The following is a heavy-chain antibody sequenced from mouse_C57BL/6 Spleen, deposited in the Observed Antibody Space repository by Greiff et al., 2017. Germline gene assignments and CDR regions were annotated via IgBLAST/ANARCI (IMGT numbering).Heavy chain of an antibody. V-gene: IGHV1-85*01. CDR3: ARGSYGSSYVGAMDY. CDR1: GYTFTSYD. J-gene: IGHJ4*01. Sequence: QVQLKQSGPELVKPGASVKLSCKASGYTFTSYDINWVKQRPGQGLEWIGWIYPRDGSTKYNEKFKGKATLTVDTSSSTAYMELHSLTSEDSAVYFCARGSYGSSYVGAMDYWGQGTSVTVSS. CDR2: IYPRDGST. D-gene: IGHD1-1*01.